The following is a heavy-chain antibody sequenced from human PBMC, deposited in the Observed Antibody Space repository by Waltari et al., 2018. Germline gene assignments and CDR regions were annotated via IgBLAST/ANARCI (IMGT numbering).Heavy chain of an antibody. J-gene: IGHJ4*02. Sequence: QMQLQESGPGLVKPSETLSLPCTVPGGPISSSNYNWGWLRQPPAKGREWIGTLYRTWKTYDNLSLRSRVTISVDTSKNQFSLELRSVTAADTAVYYCARDGSDNWGRFDCWGQGTLVTVSS. CDR3: ARDGSDNWGRFDC. CDR1: GGPISSSNYN. CDR2: LYRTWKT. D-gene: IGHD1-26*01. V-gene: IGHV4-39*07.